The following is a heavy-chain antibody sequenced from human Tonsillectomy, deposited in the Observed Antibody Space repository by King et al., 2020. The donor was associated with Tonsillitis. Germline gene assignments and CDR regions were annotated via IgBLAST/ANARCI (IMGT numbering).Heavy chain of an antibody. D-gene: IGHD5-18*01. Sequence: QLVQSGGGVVQPGRSLRLSCAASGFTFSSYAMHWVRQAPGKGLEWVAVISYDGSNKYYADSVKGRFTISRDNSKNTLYLQMNSLRAEDTAVYYCARDSRRYSYGGSGGSYNYWGQGTLVTVSS. J-gene: IGHJ4*02. CDR1: GFTFSSYA. CDR2: ISYDGSNK. CDR3: ARDSRRYSYGGSGGSYNY. V-gene: IGHV3-30-3*01.